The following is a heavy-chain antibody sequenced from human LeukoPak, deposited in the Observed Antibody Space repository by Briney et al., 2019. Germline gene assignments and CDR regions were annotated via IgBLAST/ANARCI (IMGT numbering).Heavy chain of an antibody. V-gene: IGHV3-30-3*01. Sequence: GRSLRLSCAASGFTFSSYAMHWVRQAPGKGLEWVAVISYDGSNKYYAGSVKGRFTISRDNSKNTLYLQMNSLRAEDTAVYYCARDRASGDSGRYFYWGQGTLVTVSS. CDR1: GFTFSSYA. D-gene: IGHD6-19*01. CDR2: ISYDGSNK. CDR3: ARDRASGDSGRYFY. J-gene: IGHJ4*02.